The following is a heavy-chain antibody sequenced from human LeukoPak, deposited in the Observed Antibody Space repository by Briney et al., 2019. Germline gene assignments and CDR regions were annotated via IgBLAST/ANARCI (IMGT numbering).Heavy chain of an antibody. D-gene: IGHD3-10*01. V-gene: IGHV1-18*01. CDR2: ISAYNGNT. CDR1: GYTFTSYG. Sequence: ASVKVSCKASGYTFTSYGISWVRQAPGQGVEWMGWISAYNGNTNYAQKLQGRVTMTTDTSTSTAYMELRSLRSDDTAVYYCARRGSGSYYYYYGMDVWGQGTTVTVSS. CDR3: ARRGSGSYYYYYGMDV. J-gene: IGHJ6*02.